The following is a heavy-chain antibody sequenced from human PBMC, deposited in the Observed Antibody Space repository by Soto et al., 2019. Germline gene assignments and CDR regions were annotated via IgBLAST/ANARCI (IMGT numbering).Heavy chain of an antibody. V-gene: IGHV6-1*01. D-gene: IGHD3-3*01. CDR3: ASTRTYYDFWSGPSTLYYGMDV. CDR2: TYYRSKWYN. CDR1: GDSVSSNRAA. J-gene: IGHJ6*02. Sequence: SQTLSLTCAISGDSVSSNRAAWNWIRQSPSRGREWLGRTYYRSKWYNDYAVSVKSRITINPDTSKNQFSLQLNSVTPEDTAVYYCASTRTYYDFWSGPSTLYYGMDVWGQGTTVTVS.